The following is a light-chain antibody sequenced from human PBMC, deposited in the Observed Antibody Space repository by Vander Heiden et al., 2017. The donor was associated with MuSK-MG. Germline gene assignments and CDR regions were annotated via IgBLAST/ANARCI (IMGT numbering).Light chain of an antibody. CDR3: QQSDNTPMST. CDR2: AAS. Sequence: DIQMTQSPSSLSASVGDRVTITCRASQSISGFLNWYQQKPGKAPKLLIYAASNLQSGVASRFSGSGSGTDFTLTISSLQPEDFATYYCQQSDNTPMSTFGQGTKLEI. J-gene: IGKJ2*01. V-gene: IGKV1-39*01. CDR1: QSISGF.